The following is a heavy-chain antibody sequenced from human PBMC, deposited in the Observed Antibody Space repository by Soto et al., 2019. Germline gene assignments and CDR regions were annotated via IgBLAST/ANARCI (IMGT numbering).Heavy chain of an antibody. CDR2: IWSDGSNK. V-gene: IGHV3-33*01. CDR1: GFTFSNYG. J-gene: IGHJ6*02. CDR3: AREQAGV. Sequence: QVQLVESGGGVVQPGRSLRLSCAASGFTFSNYGMHWVRQAPGKGLEWVAIIWSDGSNKYYADSVKGRFTISRDNSKNTLYLQMNGLRVEDTAVYYCAREQAGVWGQGTTVTVSS.